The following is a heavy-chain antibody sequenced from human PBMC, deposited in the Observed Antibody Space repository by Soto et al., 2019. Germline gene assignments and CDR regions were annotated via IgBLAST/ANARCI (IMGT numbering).Heavy chain of an antibody. CDR1: GYSFTSYW. V-gene: IGHV5-51*01. D-gene: IGHD3-22*01. Sequence: GESLKISCKGSGYSFTSYWTGWVRQMPGKGLEWMGIIYPGDSDTRYSPSFQGQVTISADKSISTAYLQWSSLKASDTAMYYCAGRGNYYDSSGPSAFDIWGQGTMVTVSS. J-gene: IGHJ3*02. CDR3: AGRGNYYDSSGPSAFDI. CDR2: IYPGDSDT.